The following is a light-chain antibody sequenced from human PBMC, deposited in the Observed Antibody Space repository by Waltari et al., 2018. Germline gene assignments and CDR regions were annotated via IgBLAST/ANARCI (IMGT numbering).Light chain of an antibody. V-gene: IGLV1-40*01. CDR1: SSNIGPGYD. J-gene: IGLJ3*02. CDR2: GNN. CDR3: QSYDSSLSHWV. Sequence: QSVLTQTPSVSGAPGQRVIISCTGSSSNIGPGYDVHWYQQRPGPAPKLLISGNNNRPSGVPDRFFGSKSGTSASLAITGLQAEDEADYYCQSYDSSLSHWVFGGGTKLTVL.